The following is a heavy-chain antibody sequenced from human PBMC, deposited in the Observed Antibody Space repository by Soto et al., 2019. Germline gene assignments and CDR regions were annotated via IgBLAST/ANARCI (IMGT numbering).Heavy chain of an antibody. Sequence: SVKVSCKASGGTFSSYAISWVRQAPGQGLEWMGGIIPIFGTANYAQKFQGRVTITADESTSTAYMELSSLRSEDTAVYYCARGNNCSGGSCYPGTWFDPWGQGTLVTVSS. CDR3: ARGNNCSGGSCYPGTWFDP. J-gene: IGHJ5*02. D-gene: IGHD2-15*01. CDR1: GGTFSSYA. CDR2: IIPIFGTA. V-gene: IGHV1-69*13.